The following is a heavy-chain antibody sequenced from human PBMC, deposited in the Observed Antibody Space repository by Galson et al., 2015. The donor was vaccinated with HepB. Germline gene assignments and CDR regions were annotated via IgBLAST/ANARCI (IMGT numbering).Heavy chain of an antibody. CDR1: GYTFTSYG. D-gene: IGHD5-18*01. CDR3: ARDRNYRYSDGYYYYGMDV. J-gene: IGHJ6*02. CDR2: ISAYNGNT. Sequence: SVKVSCKASGYTFTSYGISWVRQAPGQGLEWMGWISAYNGNTNYAQKLQGRVTMTTDTSTSTAYMELRGLRSDDTAVYYCARDRNYRYSDGYYYYGMDVWGQGTTVTVSS. V-gene: IGHV1-18*01.